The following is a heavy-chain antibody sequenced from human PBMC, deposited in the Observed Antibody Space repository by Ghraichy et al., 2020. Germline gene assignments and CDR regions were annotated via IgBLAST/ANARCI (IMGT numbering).Heavy chain of an antibody. J-gene: IGHJ4*02. CDR2: ISGGGEST. V-gene: IGHV3-23*01. D-gene: IGHD6-19*01. CDR3: AKGSEFSTGWWVDYFEY. Sequence: GESLNISCAASGFTFSPYGMNWVRQAPGKGLEWVSGISGGGESTYYAESVKGRFTISRDNFKNTLYLQINSLRVEDTAVYYCAKGSEFSTGWWVDYFEYWGQGTLVTVSS. CDR1: GFTFSPYG.